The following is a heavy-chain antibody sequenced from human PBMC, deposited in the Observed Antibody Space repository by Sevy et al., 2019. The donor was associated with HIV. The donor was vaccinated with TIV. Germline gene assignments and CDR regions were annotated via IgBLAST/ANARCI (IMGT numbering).Heavy chain of an antibody. V-gene: IGHV3-7*01. D-gene: IGHD6-19*01. J-gene: IGHJ4*02. CDR3: TKFYGTGSYVDY. CDR1: GLTFSTYW. CDR2: IKEDGSEK. Sequence: GGSLRLSCAASGLTFSTYWMSWVCQAPGKGLEWVANIKEDGSEKYYVDSVKGRFTVSRDNAKNSLYLQMKSLRAEDTAVYYCTKFYGTGSYVDYWGQGTLVTVSS.